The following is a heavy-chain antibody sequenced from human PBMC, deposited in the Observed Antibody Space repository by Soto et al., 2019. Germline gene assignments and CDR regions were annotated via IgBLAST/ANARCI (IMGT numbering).Heavy chain of an antibody. CDR3: ARHKLDYLARDVFDI. CDR1: CGSFSGYY. Sequence: SETLSLTCAVYCGSFSGYYWSWIRQPPGKGLEWIGEINHSGSTNYNPSLKSRVTISVDTSKNQFSLKLSSVTAADTTVYYCARHKLDYLARDVFDIWGQGTMVTVS. J-gene: IGHJ3*02. D-gene: IGHD3-10*01. CDR2: INHSGST. V-gene: IGHV4-34*01.